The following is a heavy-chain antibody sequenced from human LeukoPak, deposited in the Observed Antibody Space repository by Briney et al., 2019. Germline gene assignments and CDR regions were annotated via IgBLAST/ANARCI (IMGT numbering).Heavy chain of an antibody. D-gene: IGHD4-23*01. V-gene: IGHV4-59*01. J-gene: IGHJ3*02. CDR2: IYYSGII. CDR3: ARDPSHDYGGNSGFIAFDI. Sequence: PSETLFLTCTVSGGSISSYYWSWIRQSPGKGLEWIGYIYYSGIINYNPSLKGRVTISVVTSKTQFSLKLSSVTAEDTAMYYCARDPSHDYGGNSGFIAFDIWGQGTMVTVSS. CDR1: GGSISSYY.